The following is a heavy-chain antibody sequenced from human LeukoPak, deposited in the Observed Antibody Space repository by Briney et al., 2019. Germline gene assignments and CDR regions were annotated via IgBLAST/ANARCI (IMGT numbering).Heavy chain of an antibody. CDR3: ARDGYYYDSSGYSP. Sequence: KPSETLSLTCTVSGGSISSYYWSWIRQPPGKGLEWIGYIYYSGSTNYNPSLKSRVTISVDTSKNQFSLKLSSVTAADTAVYYCARDGYYYDSSGYSPWGQGTLVTVSS. D-gene: IGHD3-22*01. CDR1: GGSISSYY. CDR2: IYYSGST. V-gene: IGHV4-59*01. J-gene: IGHJ5*02.